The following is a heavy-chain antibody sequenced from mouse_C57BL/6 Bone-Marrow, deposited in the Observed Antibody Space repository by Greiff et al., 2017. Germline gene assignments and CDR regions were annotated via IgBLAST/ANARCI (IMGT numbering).Heavy chain of an antibody. V-gene: IGHV1-15*01. CDR1: GYTFTDYE. J-gene: IGHJ2*01. CDR3: TRSFITTVVAFDY. D-gene: IGHD1-1*01. Sequence: VQLQQSGAELVRPGASVTLSCKASGYTFTDYEMHWVKQTPVHGLEWIGAIDPETGGTAYNQKFKGKAILTADKSSSPAYMELRSLTSEDSAVYYSTRSFITTVVAFDYWGQGTTLTVSS. CDR2: IDPETGGT.